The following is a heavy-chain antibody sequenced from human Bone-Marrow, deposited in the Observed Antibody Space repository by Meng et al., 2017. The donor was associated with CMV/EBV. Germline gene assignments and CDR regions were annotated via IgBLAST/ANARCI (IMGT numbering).Heavy chain of an antibody. J-gene: IGHJ6*02. CDR2: IRYDGSNK. CDR3: AKHPAIYCSSTICRGKYYGMDV. V-gene: IGHV3-30*02. D-gene: IGHD2-2*01. CDR1: GFTVSSNY. Sequence: GESLKISWAASGFTVSSNYMSWVRQAPGKGLEWVAFIRYDGSNKYYADSVKGRFTISRDKSKNTLYLQMNSLRAEDTAVYYCAKHPAIYCSSTICRGKYYGMDVWGQGTTVTVSS.